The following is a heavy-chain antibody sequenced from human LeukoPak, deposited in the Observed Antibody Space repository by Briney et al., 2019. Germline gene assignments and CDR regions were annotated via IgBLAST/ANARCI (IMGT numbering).Heavy chain of an antibody. D-gene: IGHD5-12*01. V-gene: IGHV3-43*02. CDR1: GFTFDDYA. J-gene: IGHJ5*02. CDR3: AKDREHTGYDS. CDR2: ISGDGSSS. Sequence: GSLRLSCAASGFTFDDYAMHWVRQAPGKGLEWVPFISGDGSSSYYAESVKGRFTISRDNSKNSLYLQMNSLRAEDTALYYCAKDREHTGYDSWGQGTLVTVSS.